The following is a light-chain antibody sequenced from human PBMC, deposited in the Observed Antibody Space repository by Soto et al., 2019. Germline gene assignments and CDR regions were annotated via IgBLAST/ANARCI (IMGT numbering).Light chain of an antibody. Sequence: EIVMTQSPATLSVSPVERATLSCRASQSVSSNLAWYQQKPGQAPRLLIYGASTRATGIPARFSGSGSGTESTLTISSLQSEDFAVYYCQQYNNWPPWTFGQGTKVEIK. CDR3: QQYNNWPPWT. V-gene: IGKV3-15*01. CDR2: GAS. CDR1: QSVSSN. J-gene: IGKJ1*01.